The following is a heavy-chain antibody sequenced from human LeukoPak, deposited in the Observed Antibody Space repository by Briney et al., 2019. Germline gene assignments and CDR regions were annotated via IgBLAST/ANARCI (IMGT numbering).Heavy chain of an antibody. CDR2: IYYSGST. D-gene: IGHD4-17*01. Sequence: SETLSLTCTVSGGSISSYYWSWIRQPPGKGLERIGYIYYSGSTNYNPSLKSRVTISVDTSKNQFSLKLSSVTAADTAVYYCARTTVTTDIDYWGQGTLVTVSS. V-gene: IGHV4-59*01. J-gene: IGHJ4*02. CDR1: GGSISSYY. CDR3: ARTTVTTDIDY.